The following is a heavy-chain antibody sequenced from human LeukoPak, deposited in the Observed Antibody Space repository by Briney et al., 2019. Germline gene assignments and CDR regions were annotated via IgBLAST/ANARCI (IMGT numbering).Heavy chain of an antibody. V-gene: IGHV3-30*03. CDR1: GFTFSSYG. CDR3: ARKPDY. J-gene: IGHJ4*02. Sequence: GGSLRLSCAASGFTFSSYGMHWVRQAPGKGLEWVAVISYDGSNKYYADSVKGRFTISRDNSKNTLYLQMNSLKAEDTAVYYCARKPDYWGQGTLVTVSS. CDR2: ISYDGSNK.